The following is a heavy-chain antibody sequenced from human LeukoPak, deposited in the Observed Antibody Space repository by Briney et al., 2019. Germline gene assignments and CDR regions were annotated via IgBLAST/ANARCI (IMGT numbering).Heavy chain of an antibody. J-gene: IGHJ5*02. Sequence: GGSLRLSCAASGFTFSSYWMSWVRQAPGKGLEWVGRIKSKTDGGTTDYAAPVKGRFTISRDDSKNTLYLQMNSLKTEDTAVYYCTTVWSIAAAGGYDPWGQGTLVTVSS. CDR2: IKSKTDGGTT. CDR1: GFTFSSYW. D-gene: IGHD6-13*01. CDR3: TTVWSIAAAGGYDP. V-gene: IGHV3-15*01.